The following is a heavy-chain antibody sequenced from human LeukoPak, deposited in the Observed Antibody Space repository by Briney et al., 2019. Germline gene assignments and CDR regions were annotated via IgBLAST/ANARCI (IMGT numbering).Heavy chain of an antibody. CDR3: AKSLESSAYYYVQYDAFDI. V-gene: IGHV1-69*06. D-gene: IGHD3-22*01. CDR1: GGTFSSYG. J-gene: IGHJ3*02. Sequence: GSSVKVSCMASGGTFSSYGITWVRQAPGQGLEWMGRIIPIFGTTDYAQKFQGRVTITADKSTSTAYMELSSLRSEDTAMYYCAKSLESSAYYYVQYDAFDIWGQGTVVTVSS. CDR2: IIPIFGTT.